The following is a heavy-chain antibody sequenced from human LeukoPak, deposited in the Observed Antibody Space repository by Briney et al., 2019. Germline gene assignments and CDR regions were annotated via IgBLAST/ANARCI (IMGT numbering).Heavy chain of an antibody. V-gene: IGHV4-59*01. CDR1: GASISSYY. CDR3: AKDWELGS. D-gene: IGHD1-26*01. J-gene: IGHJ5*02. Sequence: PSETLSLTCSVSGASISSYYWNWIRQPPGKGLEWIGNIYIRGSTNYNPSLKSRVTISLDTSKDQFSLKLTSVTAADTAFYYCAKDWELGSWGQGTLVTVSS. CDR2: IYIRGST.